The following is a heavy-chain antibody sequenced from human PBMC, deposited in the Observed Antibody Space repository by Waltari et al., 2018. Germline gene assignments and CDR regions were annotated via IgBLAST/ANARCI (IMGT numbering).Heavy chain of an antibody. J-gene: IGHJ4*02. Sequence: EVQLVESGGGWVQPGRFLRLSCAASGCPFDEYARHWVRQGPGKGLEWVAGINWNSGNIRYADSVKGRFTISRDNAKNSLYLQMNSLRDDDTAFYYCVKSAGGATIWLVFDDWGQGTLVTVSS. CDR3: VKSAGGATIWLVFDD. D-gene: IGHD3-16*01. CDR1: GCPFDEYA. V-gene: IGHV3-9*01. CDR2: INWNSGNI.